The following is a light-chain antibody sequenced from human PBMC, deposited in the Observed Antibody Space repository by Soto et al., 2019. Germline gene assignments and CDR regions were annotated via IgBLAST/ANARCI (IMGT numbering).Light chain of an antibody. J-gene: IGLJ3*02. CDR3: QSYDSSLSGWV. Sequence: QSVLTQPPSVSGAPGQRVIISCTGSSSNIGAGYDVHWYHQLPGTAPKLLIYGNSNRPSGVPDRFSGSKSGTSASLAITGLQAEDEADYYCQSYDSSLSGWVFGGGTKLTV. CDR1: SSNIGAGYD. V-gene: IGLV1-40*01. CDR2: GNS.